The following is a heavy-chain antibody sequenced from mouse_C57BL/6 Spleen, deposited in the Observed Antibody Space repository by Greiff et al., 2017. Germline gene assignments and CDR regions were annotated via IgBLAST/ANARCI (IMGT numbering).Heavy chain of an antibody. CDR3: ARSRTGTGAMDY. Sequence: QVQLQQSGAELVKPGASVKISCKASGYAFSSYWMNWVKQRPGKGLEWIGQFYPGDGDTNYNGKFKGKATLTADKSSSTDYMHISSLASEDSAVYFWARSRTGTGAMDYWGQGTSVTVSS. D-gene: IGHD4-1*01. J-gene: IGHJ4*01. CDR2: FYPGDGDT. V-gene: IGHV1-80*01. CDR1: GYAFSSYW.